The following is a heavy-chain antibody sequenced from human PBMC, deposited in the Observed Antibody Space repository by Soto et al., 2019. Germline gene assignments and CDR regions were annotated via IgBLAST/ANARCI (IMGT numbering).Heavy chain of an antibody. CDR2: IIPIFGTA. J-gene: IGHJ6*02. CDR1: GGTFSSYA. Sequence: QVQLVQSGAEVKKPGSSVKVSCKASGGTFSSYAISWVRQAPGQGLEWMGGIIPIFGTANYAQKFQGRVTITADESTSTAYMGLSSLRSEDTAVYYCARDPVVVVAATPNYYYGMDVWGQGTTVTVSS. V-gene: IGHV1-69*01. D-gene: IGHD2-15*01. CDR3: ARDPVVVVAATPNYYYGMDV.